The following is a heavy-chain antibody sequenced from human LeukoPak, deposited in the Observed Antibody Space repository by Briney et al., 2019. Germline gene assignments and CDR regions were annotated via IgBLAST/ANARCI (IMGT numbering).Heavy chain of an antibody. CDR3: ASDFFSTVTNLDY. V-gene: IGHV3-30*04. Sequence: PGGSLRLSCAASGFTFSSYAMHWVRQAPGKGLEWVAVISYDGSNKYYADSVKGRFTISRDNSKNTLYLQMNSLRAEDTAVYYCASDFFSTVTNLDYWGQGTLVTVSS. CDR2: ISYDGSNK. CDR1: GFTFSSYA. D-gene: IGHD4-17*01. J-gene: IGHJ4*02.